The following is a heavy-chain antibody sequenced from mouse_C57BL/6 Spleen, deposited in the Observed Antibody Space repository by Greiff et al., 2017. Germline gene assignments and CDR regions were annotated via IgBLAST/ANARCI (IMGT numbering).Heavy chain of an antibody. CDR2: ISSGSSTI. Sequence: EVKLVESGGGLVKPGGSLKLSCAASGFTFSDYGMHWVRQAPEKGLEWVAYISSGSSTIYYADTVKGRFTISRDNAKNTLFLQMTSLRSEDTAMYYCAREGYDYDGGRPAWFAYWGQGTLVTVSA. V-gene: IGHV5-17*01. CDR1: GFTFSDYG. CDR3: AREGYDYDGGRPAWFAY. D-gene: IGHD2-4*01. J-gene: IGHJ3*01.